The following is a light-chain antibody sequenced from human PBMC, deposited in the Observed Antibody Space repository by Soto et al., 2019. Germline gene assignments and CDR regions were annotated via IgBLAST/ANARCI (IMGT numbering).Light chain of an antibody. CDR1: QGISSY. V-gene: IGKV1-9*01. CDR2: AAS. J-gene: IGKJ2*01. Sequence: IQLTQSPSSLSASVGDRVTITCRASQGISSYLAWYQQKPGKAPKLLIYAASTLQSGVPSRSSGSGSGTDFTLTISSLQPEDFATYYCQQLNSYRYTFGQGTKLEIK. CDR3: QQLNSYRYT.